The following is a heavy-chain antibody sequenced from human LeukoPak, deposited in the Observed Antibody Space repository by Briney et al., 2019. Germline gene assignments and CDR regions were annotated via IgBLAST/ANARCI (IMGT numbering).Heavy chain of an antibody. CDR2: ISGSGGGT. D-gene: IGHD3-22*01. J-gene: IGHJ4*02. CDR3: ARDRDYYDSSGYLDS. Sequence: PGGSLRLSCAASGFTFSSYAMTWVRQAPGKGLEWVSAISGSGGGTYYADSVKGRFTISRDNSKNTLYLQMNSLRAQDTAVYYCARDRDYYDSSGYLDSWGQGTLVTVSS. V-gene: IGHV3-23*01. CDR1: GFTFSSYA.